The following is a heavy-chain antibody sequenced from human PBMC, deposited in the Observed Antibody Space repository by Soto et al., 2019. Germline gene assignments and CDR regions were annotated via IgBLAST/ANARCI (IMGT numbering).Heavy chain of an antibody. D-gene: IGHD3-9*01. CDR1: GFTFSSYA. V-gene: IGHV3-23*01. Sequence: GGSLRLSCAASGFTFSSYAMSWVRQAPGKGLEWVSSITGSGGSTYNADSVKGRFTISRDNSENTLYLQMNSLRAEDTAVYYCAKEYSDFLTAFYGPLNIYYYYSGMDVWGQRTTVTVSS. CDR2: ITGSGGST. CDR3: AKEYSDFLTAFYGPLNIYYYYSGMDV. J-gene: IGHJ6*02.